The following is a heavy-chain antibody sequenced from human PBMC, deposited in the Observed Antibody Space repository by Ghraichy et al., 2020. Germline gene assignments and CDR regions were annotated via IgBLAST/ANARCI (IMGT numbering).Heavy chain of an antibody. J-gene: IGHJ4*02. Sequence: GESLNISCAASGFTFGSYWMSWVRQAPGKGLEWVANIKQDGSDKYYVDSVKGRFTVSRDNAKNSLYLQINSLRVEDTAVYYCARSSITVFGPDFFDYWGQGTQVTVSS. CDR2: IKQDGSDK. V-gene: IGHV3-7*01. D-gene: IGHD3/OR15-3a*01. CDR3: ARSSITVFGPDFFDY. CDR1: GFTFGSYW.